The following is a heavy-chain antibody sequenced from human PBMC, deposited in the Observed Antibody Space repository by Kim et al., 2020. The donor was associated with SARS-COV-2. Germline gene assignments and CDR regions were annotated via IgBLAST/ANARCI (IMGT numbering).Heavy chain of an antibody. J-gene: IGHJ4*02. CDR1: GFTFDKYA. CDR3: AKGRSGITYSATNY. CDR2: ISGGGDNT. V-gene: IGHV3-23*01. D-gene: IGHD1-20*01. Sequence: GGSLRLSCAASGFTFDKYAMTWVRQAPGKGLEWVSGISGGGDNTYYADSVKGRFTISRDNSKNTLYLQMNSLRAEDTAVYYCAKGRSGITYSATNYWGQGTLVTVSS.